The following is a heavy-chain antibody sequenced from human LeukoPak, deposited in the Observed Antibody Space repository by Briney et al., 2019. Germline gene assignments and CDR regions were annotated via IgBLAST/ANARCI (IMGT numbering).Heavy chain of an antibody. V-gene: IGHV3-23*01. CDR3: AKEASGSYFDY. CDR2: VSHTSSTT. J-gene: IGHJ4*02. Sequence: PGGSLRLSCAVSGFTFSKAWMNWVRQAPGKGLEWVSSVSHTSSTTSYTDSVKGRFTISRDNSKNTLYLQMNSLRAEDTALYYCAKEASGSYFDYWGQGTLVTFSS. D-gene: IGHD3-3*01. CDR1: GFTFSKAW.